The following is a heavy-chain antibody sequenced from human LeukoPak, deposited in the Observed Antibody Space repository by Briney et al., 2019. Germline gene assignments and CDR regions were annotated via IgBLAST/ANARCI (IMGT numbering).Heavy chain of an antibody. J-gene: IGHJ6*03. V-gene: IGHV3-48*03. CDR2: ISSSGSTI. CDR1: GFTFSSYE. CDR3: AREETYYDFWSGYYPSYYYYYMDV. Sequence: PSGGSLRLSCAASGFTFSSYEMNWVRQAPGKGLEWVSYISSSGSTIYYADSVKGRFTISRDNAKNSLYLQMNSLRAEDTAVYYCAREETYYDFWSGYYPSYYYYYMDVWGKGTTVTVSS. D-gene: IGHD3-3*01.